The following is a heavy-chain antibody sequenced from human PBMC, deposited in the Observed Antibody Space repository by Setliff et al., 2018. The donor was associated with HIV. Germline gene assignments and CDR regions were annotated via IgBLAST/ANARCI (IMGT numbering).Heavy chain of an antibody. J-gene: IGHJ3*01. Sequence: ASETLSLTCTVSGGSISSGGYYWSWIRQHPGKGLEWIGYMYHSGSTYYNASLASRLIMSLDPSKNQFSLRLTAPTAADSAMYYCARGRIRMSSRPTRVFDVWGQGTRVTVSS. CDR1: GGSISSGGYY. CDR2: MYHSGST. CDR3: ARGRIRMSSRPTRVFDV. V-gene: IGHV4-31*03.